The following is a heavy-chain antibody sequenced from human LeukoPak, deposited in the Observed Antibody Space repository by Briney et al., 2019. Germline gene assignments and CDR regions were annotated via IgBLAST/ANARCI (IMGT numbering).Heavy chain of an antibody. V-gene: IGHV4-59*01. Sequence: PSETLSLTCTVSGDSISYYYWSWIRQPPGKGLEWIGKIYYSGNTNYNPSLKSRVTISVDTSKNQSSLKLSSVTAADTAVYYCARVRGYSYDSSDFDYWGQGTLVTVSS. CDR1: GDSISYYY. J-gene: IGHJ4*02. CDR2: IYYSGNT. D-gene: IGHD5-18*01. CDR3: ARVRGYSYDSSDFDY.